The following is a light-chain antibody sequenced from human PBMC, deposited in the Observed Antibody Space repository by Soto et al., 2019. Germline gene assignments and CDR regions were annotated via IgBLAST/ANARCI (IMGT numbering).Light chain of an antibody. V-gene: IGKV3-20*01. CDR3: QQYGGSSGNT. Sequence: EIVLTQSPGTLSLSPGERATLSCRASQSVSSSYLSWYQHKPGQAPRLLIYVASSRATGIPDRFSGSGSGTDFTLTISRLEPEDFAVYYCQQYGGSSGNTFGQGTRLEIK. J-gene: IGKJ5*01. CDR2: VAS. CDR1: QSVSSSY.